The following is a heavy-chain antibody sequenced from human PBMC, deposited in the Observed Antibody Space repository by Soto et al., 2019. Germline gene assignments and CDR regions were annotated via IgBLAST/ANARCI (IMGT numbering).Heavy chain of an antibody. D-gene: IGHD3-10*01. CDR2: IIPIFGTA. Sequence: SVKVSCKASGGTFSSYAISWVRQAPGQGLEWMGGIIPIFGTASYAQKFQGRVTITADESTSTAYMELSSLRSEDTAVYYCARDNRGSYAFDIWGQGTMVTVSS. J-gene: IGHJ3*02. V-gene: IGHV1-69*13. CDR3: ARDNRGSYAFDI. CDR1: GGTFSSYA.